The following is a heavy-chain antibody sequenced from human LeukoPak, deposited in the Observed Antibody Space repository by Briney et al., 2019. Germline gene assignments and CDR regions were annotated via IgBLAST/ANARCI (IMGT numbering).Heavy chain of an antibody. CDR1: GFTFSSYG. CDR2: IWYDGSDK. D-gene: IGHD2-2*01. CDR3: ARDDLRIVVVPAAMRGIDY. Sequence: GGSLRLSCAASGFTFSSYGMHWVRQAPGKGLEWVAVIWYDGSDKYYADSVKGRFTISRDNSKNTLYLQMNSLRAEDTAVYYCARDDLRIVVVPAAMRGIDYWGQGTLVTVSS. V-gene: IGHV3-33*01. J-gene: IGHJ4*02.